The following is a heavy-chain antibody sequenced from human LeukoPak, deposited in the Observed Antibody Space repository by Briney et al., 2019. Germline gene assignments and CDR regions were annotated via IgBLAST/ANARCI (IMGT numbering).Heavy chain of an antibody. J-gene: IGHJ6*03. Sequence: PGGSLRLSCAASGFTFDDYGMSWVRQAPGKGLEWVSYISSSGSTIYYADSVKGRFTISRDNAKNSLYLQMNSLRAEDTAVYYCARVLRYCSGGNCYSGGLGYMDVWGKGTTVTISS. CDR3: ARVLRYCSGGNCYSGGLGYMDV. V-gene: IGHV3-11*01. CDR2: ISSSGSTI. D-gene: IGHD2-15*01. CDR1: GFTFDDYG.